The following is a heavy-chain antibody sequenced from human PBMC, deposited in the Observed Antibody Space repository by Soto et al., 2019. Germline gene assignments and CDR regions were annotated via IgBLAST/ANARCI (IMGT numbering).Heavy chain of an antibody. D-gene: IGHD2-2*01. CDR3: ARDLPVVPAASDYYYYYYGMDV. Sequence: QVQLQESGPGLVKPSETLSLTCTVSGGSISSYYWSWIRQPAGKGLEWIGRIYTSGSTNYNPSLKSRVTMSVDTSKNQFSLKLSSVTAADTAVYYCARDLPVVPAASDYYYYYYGMDVWGQGTTVTVSS. CDR1: GGSISSYY. V-gene: IGHV4-4*07. CDR2: IYTSGST. J-gene: IGHJ6*02.